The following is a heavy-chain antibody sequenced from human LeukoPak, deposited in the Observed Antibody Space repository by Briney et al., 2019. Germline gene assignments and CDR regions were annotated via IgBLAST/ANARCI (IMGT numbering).Heavy chain of an antibody. Sequence: GGSLRLSCAASGFTFSSYAMHWVRQAPGKGLEWVAVISYDGSNKYCADSVKGRFTISRDNSKNTLYLQMNSLRAEDTAVYYCARDRGIAAAGLRAPYYFDYWGQGTLVTVSS. CDR3: ARDRGIAAAGLRAPYYFDY. CDR2: ISYDGSNK. J-gene: IGHJ4*02. V-gene: IGHV3-30*04. D-gene: IGHD6-13*01. CDR1: GFTFSSYA.